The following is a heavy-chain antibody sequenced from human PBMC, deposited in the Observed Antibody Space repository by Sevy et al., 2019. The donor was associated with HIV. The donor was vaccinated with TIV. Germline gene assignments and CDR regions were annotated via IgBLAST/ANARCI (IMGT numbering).Heavy chain of an antibody. CDR2: ILHSGRT. CDR3: AREGTSTSFDY. D-gene: IGHD1-1*01. CDR1: GGSISTSDW. J-gene: IGHJ4*02. V-gene: IGHV4-4*02. Sequence: SETLSLTCAVSGGSISTSDWLSWVRQPPGKGLEGIGEILHSGRTNYNPSLKSRVTMSVDNSRTQCSLNLSSVTAADAALYYCAREGTSTSFDYWGQGILVTVSS.